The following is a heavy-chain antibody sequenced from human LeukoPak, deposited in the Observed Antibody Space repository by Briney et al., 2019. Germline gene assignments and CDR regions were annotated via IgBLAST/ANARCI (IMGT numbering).Heavy chain of an antibody. CDR1: GYTFTSYD. CDR2: MNPNSDNT. CDR3: ARASSYGYDWFDP. Sequence: GSVTVSCKASGYTFTSYDMNWVRQAPGQGLEWMGWMNPNSDNTGYAHKFQGRVTMTRNTSIRTAYMELSSLRSDDTAVYYCARASSYGYDWFDPWGQGTLVTVSS. D-gene: IGHD5-18*01. V-gene: IGHV1-8*01. J-gene: IGHJ5*02.